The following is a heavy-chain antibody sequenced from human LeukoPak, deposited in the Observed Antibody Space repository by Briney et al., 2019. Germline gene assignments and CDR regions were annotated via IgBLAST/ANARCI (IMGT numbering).Heavy chain of an antibody. D-gene: IGHD5-12*01. CDR2: IVVGSGNT. V-gene: IGHV1-58*01. Sequence: SVKVSCKASGFTFTSSAVQWVRQARGQRLEWIGWIVVGSGNTNYAQKFQERVTITRDVSTSTAYMELSSLRSEDTAVYYCAAKRGGYGGCDFVAGIPPDYWGQGTLVTVSS. CDR1: GFTFTSSA. J-gene: IGHJ4*02. CDR3: AAKRGGYGGCDFVAGIPPDY.